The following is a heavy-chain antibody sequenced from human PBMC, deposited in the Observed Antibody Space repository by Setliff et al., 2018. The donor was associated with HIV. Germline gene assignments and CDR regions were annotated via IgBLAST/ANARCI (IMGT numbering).Heavy chain of an antibody. CDR1: GVTFSNYA. CDR2: IIPIFGTA. J-gene: IGHJ4*02. V-gene: IGHV1-69*13. D-gene: IGHD5-12*01. CDR3: ARDAGYSGSSWNY. Sequence: SVKVSCKASGVTFSNYAINWVRQAPGQGLEWMGGIIPIFGTANNAQKFQGRVTITADESTSTAYMELSSLRSDDTAVYYCARDAGYSGSSWNYWGQGTLVTVSS.